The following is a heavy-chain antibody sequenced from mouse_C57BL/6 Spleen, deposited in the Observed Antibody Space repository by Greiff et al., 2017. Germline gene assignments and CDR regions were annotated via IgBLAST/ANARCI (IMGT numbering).Heavy chain of an antibody. J-gene: IGHJ1*03. D-gene: IGHD2-12*01. Sequence: QVQLQQPGAELVKPGASVKMSCKASGYTFTSYWITWVKQRPGQGLEWIGDFYPGSGGPNYNEKFKGKATLTVDTSSSTAYMQLSSMTSEDSAVYYCARDSYYNWYFDVWGTGTTVTVSS. V-gene: IGHV1-55*01. CDR3: ARDSYYNWYFDV. CDR1: GYTFTSYW. CDR2: FYPGSGGP.